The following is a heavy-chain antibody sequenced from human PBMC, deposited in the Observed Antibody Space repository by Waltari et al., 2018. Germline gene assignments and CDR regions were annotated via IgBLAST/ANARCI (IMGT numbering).Heavy chain of an antibody. V-gene: IGHV4-39*01. Sequence: QVQLQESGPGLVKPSETLSPLCAVPGGSIDSTYHYWGWTRQPQGKGLEWIGSHYYSGSTHYNPSLKSRVTISVDTSKNQFSLKLTSVTAADTAVYYCVQLPGYWGQGILVTVSS. CDR3: VQLPGY. CDR1: GGSIDSTYHY. D-gene: IGHD2-15*01. CDR2: HYYSGST. J-gene: IGHJ4*02.